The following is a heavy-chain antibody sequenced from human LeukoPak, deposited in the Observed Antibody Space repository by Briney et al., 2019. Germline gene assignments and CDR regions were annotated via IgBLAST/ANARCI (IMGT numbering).Heavy chain of an antibody. CDR1: GFTFSSYA. CDR3: ARDIDGYSNYYYYYYMDV. CDR2: ISSNGGST. J-gene: IGHJ6*03. V-gene: IGHV3-64*01. Sequence: GGSLRLSCAASGFTFSSYAMHWVRQAPGKGLEYVSAISSNGGSTYYANSVKGRFTISRDNSKNTLYLQMGSLRAEDMAVYHCARDIDGYSNYYYYYYMDVWGKGTTVTVSS. D-gene: IGHD4-11*01.